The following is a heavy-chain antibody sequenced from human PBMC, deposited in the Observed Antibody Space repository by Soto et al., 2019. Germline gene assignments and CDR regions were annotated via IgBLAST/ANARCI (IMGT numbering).Heavy chain of an antibody. D-gene: IGHD6-13*01. J-gene: IGHJ3*02. CDR1: GFTFSSYG. CDR2: IRSGRSNI. Sequence: PGGSLRLSCAASGFTFSSYGMHWVRQAPGKGLEWVAVIRSGRSNIYYADSVKGRFTISRDNAKNSLYLQMNSLRAEDTAVYYCARDRIAAASSTAFDIWGQGTMVTVSS. CDR3: ARDRIAAASSTAFDI. V-gene: IGHV3-33*01.